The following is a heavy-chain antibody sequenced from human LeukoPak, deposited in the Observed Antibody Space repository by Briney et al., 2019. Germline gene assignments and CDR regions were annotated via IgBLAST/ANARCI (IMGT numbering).Heavy chain of an antibody. CDR3: ATPHYYDSSGYYLYAFDI. Sequence: SETLSLTCTVSGGSISSGGYYWSWIRQHPGKGLEWIGYIYYSGSTYYNPSLKSRVTISVDTSKNQFSLKLSSVTAADTAVYYCATPHYYDSSGYYLYAFDIWGQGTMVTVSS. CDR1: GGSISSGGYY. D-gene: IGHD3-22*01. CDR2: IYYSGST. V-gene: IGHV4-31*03. J-gene: IGHJ3*02.